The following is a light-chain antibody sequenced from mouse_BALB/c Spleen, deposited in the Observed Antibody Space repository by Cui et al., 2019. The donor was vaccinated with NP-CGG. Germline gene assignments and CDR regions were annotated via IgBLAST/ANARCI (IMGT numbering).Light chain of an antibody. Sequence: QAVVTPESALTTSPGETVTLTCRSSPGAVTTYNYANWVQEKPDHLFTGLIGGTNNRAPGVPARFSGSLIGDKAALTITGAQTEDEAIYFCALWYSNHWVFGGGTKLTVL. J-gene: IGLJ1*01. V-gene: IGLV1*01. CDR3: ALWYSNHWV. CDR1: PGAVTTYNY. CDR2: GTN.